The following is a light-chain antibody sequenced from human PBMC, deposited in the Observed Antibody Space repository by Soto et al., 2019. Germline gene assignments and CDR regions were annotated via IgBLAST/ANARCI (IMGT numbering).Light chain of an antibody. CDR3: QQSYSTPPT. J-gene: IGKJ1*01. V-gene: IGKV1-39*01. CDR2: AAN. Sequence: DIQMTQSPSSLSASVGDRVTITCRASQSVSRDLNWYQYKPGKAPKVLIYAANSLQSGVPSRFSGSGSGTDFTLTISSLQPEDFATYYCQQSYSTPPTFGQGTKVKSN. CDR1: QSVSRD.